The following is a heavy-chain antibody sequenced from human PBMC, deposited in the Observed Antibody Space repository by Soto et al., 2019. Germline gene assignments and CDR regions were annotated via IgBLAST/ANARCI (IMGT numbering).Heavy chain of an antibody. CDR3: ARGAAAGPYYFDY. D-gene: IGHD6-13*01. Sequence: SATLSLTCTVSCGSIGTYYWIWIRQPPGKGLEWLGYIYYSGSTNYNPSLKSRVTVSVDTSQNQFSLQLRSVTAADTAVYYCARGAAAGPYYFDYWGQGTLVTVS. CDR1: CGSIGTYY. J-gene: IGHJ4*02. V-gene: IGHV4-59*01. CDR2: IYYSGST.